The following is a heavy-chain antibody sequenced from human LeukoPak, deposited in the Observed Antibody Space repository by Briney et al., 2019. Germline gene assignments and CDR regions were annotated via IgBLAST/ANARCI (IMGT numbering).Heavy chain of an antibody. CDR2: ISKGGTYI. Sequence: PGGSLRLSCAGSGFTFSPYTMNWVRQAPGKGLEWVSCISKGGTYIYYADSVRGQFTISRDNAKNSLYLQMNSLRAEDTAVYYCAREEDSTTIRSSYGMDVWGQGTTVTVSS. J-gene: IGHJ6*02. CDR3: AREEDSTTIRSSYGMDV. D-gene: IGHD2/OR15-2a*01. V-gene: IGHV3-21*01. CDR1: GFTFSPYT.